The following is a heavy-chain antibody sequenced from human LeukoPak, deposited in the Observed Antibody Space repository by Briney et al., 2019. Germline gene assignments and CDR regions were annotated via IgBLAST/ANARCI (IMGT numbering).Heavy chain of an antibody. Sequence: PGGSLRLSCAASGFTFGSYAMSWVRQAPGKGLEWVSAISGSGGSTYYADSVKGRFTISRDNSKNTLYLQMNSLRAEDTAVYYCAKDPIAVAQAYYFDYWGQGTLVTVSS. CDR3: AKDPIAVAQAYYFDY. CDR1: GFTFGSYA. CDR2: ISGSGGST. D-gene: IGHD6-19*01. V-gene: IGHV3-23*01. J-gene: IGHJ4*02.